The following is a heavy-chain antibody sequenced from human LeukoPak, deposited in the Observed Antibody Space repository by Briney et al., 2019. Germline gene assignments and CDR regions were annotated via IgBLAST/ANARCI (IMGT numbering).Heavy chain of an antibody. D-gene: IGHD3-10*01. Sequence: GGSLRLSCAASGFTFSSFAMFWVRQTPGKGLEWVAVISYDARIEYYADSVKGRFTISRDDSQNTLFLQMNRLRYDDTALYYCAREGMEIDYWGQGTLVTVSS. CDR2: ISYDARIE. CDR1: GFTFSSFA. CDR3: AREGMEIDY. J-gene: IGHJ4*02. V-gene: IGHV3-30*04.